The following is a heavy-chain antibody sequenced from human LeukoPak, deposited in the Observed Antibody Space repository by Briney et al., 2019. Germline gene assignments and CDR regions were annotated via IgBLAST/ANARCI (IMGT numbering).Heavy chain of an antibody. CDR3: ASAAYCGGDCLSDYYGMDV. CDR2: INPNSGGT. V-gene: IGHV1-2*04. CDR1: GYTFTGYY. D-gene: IGHD2-21*02. J-gene: IGHJ6*02. Sequence: GASVKVSCKASGYTFTGYYMHWVRQAPGQGLEWMGWINPNSGGTNYAQKFQGWVTMTRDTSISTAYMELSRLRSDDTAVYYCASAAYCGGDCLSDYYGMDVWGQGTTVTVSS.